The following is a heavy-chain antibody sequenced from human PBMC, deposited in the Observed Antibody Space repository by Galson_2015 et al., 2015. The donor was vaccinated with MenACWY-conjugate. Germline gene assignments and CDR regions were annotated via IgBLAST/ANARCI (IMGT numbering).Heavy chain of an antibody. CDR1: GFSFRSNA. CDR2: ISASGGST. CDR3: AKERGSLSLNYYFYFMDV. Sequence: SLRLSCAASGFSFRSNAMSWVRQAPGKGLEWVSAISASGGSTYYPDYAKGRFTISRDKSKNMLFLEMNSLRGEDTALYYCAKERGSLSLNYYFYFMDVWGKGTTVTVS. D-gene: IGHD6-6*01. J-gene: IGHJ6*03. V-gene: IGHV3-23*01.